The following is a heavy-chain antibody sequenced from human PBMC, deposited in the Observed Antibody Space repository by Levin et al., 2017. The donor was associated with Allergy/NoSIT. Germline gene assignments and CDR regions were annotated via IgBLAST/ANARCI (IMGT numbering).Heavy chain of an antibody. J-gene: IGHJ6*02. V-gene: IGHV3-11*01. CDR2: ISSSGSTI. Sequence: LSLTCAASGFTFRDYYMSWIRQAPGKGLEWVSYISSSGSTIYYADSVKGRFTISRDNAKNSLYLQMNSLRAEDTAMYYCAAIMSPYYYYGMDVWGQGTTVTVSS. D-gene: IGHD3-16*01. CDR1: GFTFRDYY. CDR3: AAIMSPYYYYGMDV.